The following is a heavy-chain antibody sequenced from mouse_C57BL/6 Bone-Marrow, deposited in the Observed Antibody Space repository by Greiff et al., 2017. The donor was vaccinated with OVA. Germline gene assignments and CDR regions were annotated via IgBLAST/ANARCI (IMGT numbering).Heavy chain of an antibody. V-gene: IGHV5-17*01. Sequence: EVQLVESGGGLVKPGGSLKLSCAASGFTFRDYGMPWVRQAPEKGLEWVAYISSGSSTIYYADTVKGRFTISRDNAKNTLFLQMTSLRSEDTAMYYCASYDYGWYFDVWGTGTTVTVSS. CDR1: GFTFRDYG. CDR2: ISSGSSTI. D-gene: IGHD2-4*01. CDR3: ASYDYGWYFDV. J-gene: IGHJ1*03.